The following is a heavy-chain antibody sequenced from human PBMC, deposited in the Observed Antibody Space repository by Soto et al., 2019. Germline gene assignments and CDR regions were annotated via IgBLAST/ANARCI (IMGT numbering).Heavy chain of an antibody. CDR1: GYSFTSYW. V-gene: IGHV5-10-1*01. D-gene: IGHD4-17*01. Sequence: LGESLKISCKGSGYSFTSYWISWVRQMPGKGLEWMGRIDPSDSYTNYSPSFQGHVTISADKSISTAYLQWSSLKASDTAMCYCARDLTVTTHYYYYGMDVWGQGTTLTVSS. J-gene: IGHJ6*02. CDR3: ARDLTVTTHYYYYGMDV. CDR2: IDPSDSYT.